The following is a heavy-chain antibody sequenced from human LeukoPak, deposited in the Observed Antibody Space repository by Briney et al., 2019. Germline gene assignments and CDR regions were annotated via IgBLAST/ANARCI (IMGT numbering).Heavy chain of an antibody. D-gene: IGHD6-13*01. CDR3: ARNAIAAAGTLEFDY. V-gene: IGHV7-4-1*02. CDR2: INTNTGNP. CDR1: GYTFTSYA. J-gene: IGHJ4*02. Sequence: EASVKVSCKASGYTFTSYAMNWVRQAPGQGLEWMGWINTNTGNPTYAQGFTGRFVFSLDTSVSTAYLQISSLKAEDTAVYYCARNAIAAAGTLEFDYWGQGTLVTVSS.